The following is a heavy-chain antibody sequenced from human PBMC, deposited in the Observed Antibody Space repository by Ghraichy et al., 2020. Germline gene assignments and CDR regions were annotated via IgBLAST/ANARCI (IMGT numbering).Heavy chain of an antibody. CDR3: ARAGGAYCTSCYLDY. V-gene: IGHV3-64*01. CDR2: ISSNGGST. CDR1: GFTFSSYA. D-gene: IGHD2-2*01. Sequence: GGSLRLSCAASGFTFSSYAMHWVRQAPGKGLEYVSAISSNGGSTYYANSVKGRFTISRDNSKNTLYLQMGSLRAEDMAVYYCARAGGAYCTSCYLDYWGQGTLVTVSS. J-gene: IGHJ4*02.